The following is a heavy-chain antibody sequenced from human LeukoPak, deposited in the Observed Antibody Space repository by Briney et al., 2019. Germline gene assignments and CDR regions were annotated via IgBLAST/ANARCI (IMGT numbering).Heavy chain of an antibody. CDR2: INSDGSWT. Sequence: GGSLRLSCVASGNYWMHWVRQAPGKGLVWVSHINSDGSWTSYADSVKGRFTISKDNAKNTVYLQMNNLRAEDTAVYYCVSFYETYWGRGTLVTVSS. CDR1: GNYW. D-gene: IGHD2-2*01. CDR3: VSFYETY. V-gene: IGHV3-74*01. J-gene: IGHJ4*02.